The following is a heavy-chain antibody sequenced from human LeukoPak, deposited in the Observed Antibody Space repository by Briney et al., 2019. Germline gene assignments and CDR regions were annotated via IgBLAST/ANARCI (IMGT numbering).Heavy chain of an antibody. Sequence: ASVKVSCKASGGAFSSYTISWVRQAPGQGLEWMGRIIPILGIVNHAQKFQGRVTITADKSTSTAYMELSSLRSEDTAVYYCATDGFGGSYRAWYFDLWGRGTLVTVSS. CDR3: ATDGFGGSYRAWYFDL. CDR2: IIPILGIV. V-gene: IGHV1-69*04. D-gene: IGHD1-26*01. CDR1: GGAFSSYT. J-gene: IGHJ2*01.